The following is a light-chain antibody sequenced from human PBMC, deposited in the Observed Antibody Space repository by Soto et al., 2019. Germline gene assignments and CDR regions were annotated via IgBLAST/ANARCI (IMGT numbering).Light chain of an antibody. CDR3: QQYYSYTQT. V-gene: IGKV1-8*01. Sequence: AIRMTQSPSSLSASTGDRVTITCRASQGISSYLAWYQQKPGKAPKLLIYAASTLQSGVPSRFSVSGSGTDFTLTISCLKYEDFATYYCQQYYSYTQTFGQGTKVDIK. J-gene: IGKJ1*01. CDR1: QGISSY. CDR2: AAS.